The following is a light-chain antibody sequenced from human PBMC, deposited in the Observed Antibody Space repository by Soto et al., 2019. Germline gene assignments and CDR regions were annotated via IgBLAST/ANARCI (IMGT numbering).Light chain of an antibody. CDR3: QHYGSLPYI. J-gene: IGKJ2*01. Sequence: DIQMTQSPSSLSASVGDRVTITCQASQDISNHLNWYQHKPGEAPKLLIYAASNLETGVPSRFNGRASGSDFTFTINTLQPEDIAIYYCQHYGSLPYIFGQGTTLEIK. V-gene: IGKV1-33*01. CDR2: AAS. CDR1: QDISNH.